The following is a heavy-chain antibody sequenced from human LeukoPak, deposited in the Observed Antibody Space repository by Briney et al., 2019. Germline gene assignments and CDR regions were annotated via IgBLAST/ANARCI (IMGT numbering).Heavy chain of an antibody. CDR1: GGSFSGYY. D-gene: IGHD3-22*01. CDR3: ARQPKYYYDSRDSHLDY. CDR2: INHSGST. Sequence: SETLSLTCAVYGGSFSGYYWSWIRQPPGKGLEWIGGINHSGSTNYNPSLKSRVTISVDTSKNQFSLKLSSVTAADTAMYYCARQPKYYYDSRDSHLDYWGQGTLVTVSS. V-gene: IGHV4-34*01. J-gene: IGHJ4*02.